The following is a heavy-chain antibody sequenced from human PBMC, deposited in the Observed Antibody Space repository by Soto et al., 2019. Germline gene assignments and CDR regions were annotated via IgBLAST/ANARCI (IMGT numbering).Heavy chain of an antibody. CDR2: ITGSSNRV. V-gene: IGHV3-48*02. Sequence: GGSLRLSCAASGFTFSGYSMNWVRQAPGKGLEWVSYITGSSNRVLYADSVKGRFTISRDNVENTLYLQMSSLRDEDTAVYYCARDRGYYENSGYPYFDYWGQGAQVTVSS. CDR3: ARDRGYYENSGYPYFDY. CDR1: GFTFSGYS. J-gene: IGHJ4*02. D-gene: IGHD3-22*01.